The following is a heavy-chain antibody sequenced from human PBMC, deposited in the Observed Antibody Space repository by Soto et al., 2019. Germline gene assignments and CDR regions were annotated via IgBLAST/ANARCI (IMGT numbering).Heavy chain of an antibody. Sequence: QVQLVQSGAEVKKPGSSVKVSCKASGGTFSSYAISWVRQAPGQGLEWMGGIIPIFGTANYAQKFQGRVTLTADKSTSTAYMELSSLRSEDTAVYYCARPEKVVGATPYYYGMDVWGQGTTVTVSS. D-gene: IGHD1-26*01. V-gene: IGHV1-69*06. CDR2: IIPIFGTA. CDR1: GGTFSSYA. CDR3: ARPEKVVGATPYYYGMDV. J-gene: IGHJ6*02.